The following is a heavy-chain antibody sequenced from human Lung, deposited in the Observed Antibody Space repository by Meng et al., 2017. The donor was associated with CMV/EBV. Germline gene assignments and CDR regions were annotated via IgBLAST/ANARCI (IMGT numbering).Heavy chain of an antibody. J-gene: IGHJ4*02. D-gene: IGHD3-3*01. V-gene: IGHV3-30*02. CDR3: AKDDSAYFDFRSGYSTPPDY. Sequence: GGSXRLXCAASGFSFSSYGMQWVRQAPGKGLEWVTFIRYDGNKKYYVDSVKGRFTISRDNSKNMLYLQMNSLRAEDTAVYYCAKDDSAYFDFRSGYSTPPDYXGQGXLVTFSS. CDR1: GFSFSSYG. CDR2: IRYDGNKK.